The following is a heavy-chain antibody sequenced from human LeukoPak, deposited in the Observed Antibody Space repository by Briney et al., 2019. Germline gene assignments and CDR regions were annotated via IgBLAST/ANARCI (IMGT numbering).Heavy chain of an antibody. CDR2: IIPILGIA. CDR3: ATYCSSTSCSGHFDY. D-gene: IGHD2-2*01. V-gene: IGHV1-69*02. CDR1: GGTFSSYT. Sequence: GSSVKVSCKASGGTFSSYTISWVRQAPGQGLEWMGRIIPILGIANYAQKFQGRVTITADKSTSTAYMELSSLRSEDTAVYYCATYCSSTSCSGHFDYWGQGTLVTFSS. J-gene: IGHJ4*02.